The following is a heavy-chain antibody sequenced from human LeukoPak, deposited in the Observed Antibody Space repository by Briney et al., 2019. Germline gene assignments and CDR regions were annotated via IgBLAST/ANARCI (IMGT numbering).Heavy chain of an antibody. CDR3: ARAPYYYDSSGYYFDY. D-gene: IGHD3-22*01. V-gene: IGHV4-4*02. Sequence: SETLSLTCAVSGGSISSSNWWSWVRQPPGKGLEWIGEIYHSGSTNYNPSLKSRVTISVDKSKNQFSLKLSSVTAADTAVYYCARAPYYYDSSGYYFDYWGQGTLVTVSS. CDR1: GGSISSSNW. J-gene: IGHJ4*02. CDR2: IYHSGST.